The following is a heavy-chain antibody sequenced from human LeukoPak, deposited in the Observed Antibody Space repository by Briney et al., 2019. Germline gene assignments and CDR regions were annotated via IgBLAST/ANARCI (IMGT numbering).Heavy chain of an antibody. V-gene: IGHV1-2*02. CDR1: GYAFTGYY. D-gene: IGHD4-17*01. J-gene: IGHJ4*02. Sequence: GASVNVSCKASGYAFTGYYMHWVRQAPGQGLEWMGWINPNSGGTNYAQKFQGRVTMTRDTSISTAYMELSRLTSDDTAVYYCASLYGDYVRSDYWGQGTLVTVSS. CDR3: ASLYGDYVRSDY. CDR2: INPNSGGT.